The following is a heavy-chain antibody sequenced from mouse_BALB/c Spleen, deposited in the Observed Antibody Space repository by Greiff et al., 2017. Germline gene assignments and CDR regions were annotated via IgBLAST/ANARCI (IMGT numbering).Heavy chain of an antibody. D-gene: IGHD2-4*01. CDR1: GYTFTSYY. CDR2: INPSNGGT. J-gene: IGHJ2*01. Sequence: VQLQESGAELVKPGASVKLSCKASGYTFTSYYMYWVKQRPGQGLEWIGEINPSNGGTNFNEKFKSKATLTVDKSSSTAYMQLSSLTSEDSAVYYCTRAGGSTMITGDFDYWGQGTTLTVSS. CDR3: TRAGGSTMITGDFDY. V-gene: IGHV1S81*02.